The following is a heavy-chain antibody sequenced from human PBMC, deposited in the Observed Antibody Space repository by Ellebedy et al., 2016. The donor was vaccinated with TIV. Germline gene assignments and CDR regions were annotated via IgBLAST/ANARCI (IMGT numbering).Heavy chain of an antibody. CDR3: AKGTFGVVIPNDAFDI. CDR1: GFTFSSYG. Sequence: GGSLRLXCAASGFTFSSYGMHWVRQAPGKGLEWVAVISYDGSNKYYADSVKGRFTISRDNSKNTLYLQMNSLRAEDTAVYYCAKGTFGVVIPNDAFDIWGQGTMVTVSS. D-gene: IGHD3-3*01. V-gene: IGHV3-30*18. CDR2: ISYDGSNK. J-gene: IGHJ3*02.